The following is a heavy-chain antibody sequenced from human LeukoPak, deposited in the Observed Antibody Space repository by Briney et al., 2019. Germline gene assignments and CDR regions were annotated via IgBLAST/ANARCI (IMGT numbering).Heavy chain of an antibody. CDR1: GGSISNSSYY. J-gene: IGHJ3*02. CDR2: IYYTRST. D-gene: IGHD3-3*01. Sequence: PSETLSLTCIVSGGSISNSSYYWGWIRQPPGKGLEWIGSIYYTRSTYYNPSLKSRVTISVDTSKNQFSLRLSSVTAADTAVYYCARDGHYYDIWSGTTLDTFDIWGQGTMVTVSS. V-gene: IGHV4-39*07. CDR3: ARDGHYYDIWSGTTLDTFDI.